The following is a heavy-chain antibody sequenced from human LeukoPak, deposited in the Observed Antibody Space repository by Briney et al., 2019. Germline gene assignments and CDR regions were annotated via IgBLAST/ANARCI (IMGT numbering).Heavy chain of an antibody. D-gene: IGHD5-12*01. V-gene: IGHV4-39*01. J-gene: IGHJ4*02. CDR2: VYYSGST. Sequence: SETLSLTCTVSGGSLSSSSYYWGWIRQPPGKGLEWIGCVYYSGSTYYNPSLKSRVTISVDTSKNQFSLRLSSVTASDTAIDYCGKSWGYGLIDYWGQGTLVTVSS. CDR1: GGSLSSSSYY. CDR3: GKSWGYGLIDY.